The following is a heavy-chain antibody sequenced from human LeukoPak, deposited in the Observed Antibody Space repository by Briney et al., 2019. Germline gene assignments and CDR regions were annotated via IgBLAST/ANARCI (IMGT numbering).Heavy chain of an antibody. V-gene: IGHV3-23*01. D-gene: IGHD6-19*01. CDR3: AVAGSGAFDI. J-gene: IGHJ3*02. CDR1: GFTFSDYA. CDR2: ITTSGDNS. Sequence: GGSLRLSCAASGFTFSDYAMIWVRQAPGKGLEWVATITTSGDNSFYADSVMGRFTISRDNSKNTVCLQMNSLRAEDTAVYSCAVAGSGAFDIWGQGTMVTVSS.